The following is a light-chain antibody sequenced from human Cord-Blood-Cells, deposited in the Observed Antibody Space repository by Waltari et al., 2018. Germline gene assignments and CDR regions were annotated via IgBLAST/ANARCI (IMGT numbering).Light chain of an antibody. Sequence: DIQMTQSPSSLSASVGDRVTSTCLASQSINSYLNWYQQKPGKAPKLLIYAASSLQSGVPSRFSCSGSGTDFTLTISSLQPEDFATYYCQQSYSTPRTFGQGTKVEIK. J-gene: IGKJ1*01. V-gene: IGKV1-39*01. CDR1: QSINSY. CDR2: AAS. CDR3: QQSYSTPRT.